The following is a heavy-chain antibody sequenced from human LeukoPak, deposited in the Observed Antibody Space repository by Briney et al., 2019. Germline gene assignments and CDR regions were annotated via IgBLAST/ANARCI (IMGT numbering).Heavy chain of an antibody. Sequence: SETLSLTCTVSGGSISSGDYYWSWIRQPPGKGLEWIGYIYYSGSTNYNPSLKSRVTISVDTSKNQFSLKLSSVTAADTAVYYCARSRGYSYGSGDDAFDIWGQGTMVTVSS. CDR3: ARSRGYSYGSGDDAFDI. CDR2: IYYSGST. V-gene: IGHV4-61*08. CDR1: GGSISSGDYY. J-gene: IGHJ3*02. D-gene: IGHD5-18*01.